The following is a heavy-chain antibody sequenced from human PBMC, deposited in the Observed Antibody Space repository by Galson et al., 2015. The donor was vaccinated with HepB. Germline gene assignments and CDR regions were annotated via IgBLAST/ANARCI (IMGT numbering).Heavy chain of an antibody. CDR3: ASPFSYDSSGYSLGY. V-gene: IGHV3-74*01. J-gene: IGHJ4*02. D-gene: IGHD3-22*01. CDR2: INSDGSST. CDR1: GFTFSSYW. Sequence: SLRLSCAASGFTFSSYWMHWVRQAPGKGLVWVSRINSDGSSTSYADSVKGRFTISRDDAKNTLYLQMNSLRAEDTAVYYCASPFSYDSSGYSLGYWGQGTLVTVSS.